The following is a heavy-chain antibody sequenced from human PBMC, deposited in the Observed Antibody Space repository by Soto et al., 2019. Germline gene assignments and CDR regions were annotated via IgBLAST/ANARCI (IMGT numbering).Heavy chain of an antibody. V-gene: IGHV4-34*01. D-gene: IGHD2-8*01. CDR1: GGSFSGYY. Sequence: SETLSLTCAVYGGSFSGYYWSWIRQPPGKGLEWIGEINHSGSTNYNPSLKSRVTISVDTSKNQFSLKLSSVTAADTAVYYCVRGIMVYARYFDYWGQGTLVTVSS. CDR2: INHSGST. CDR3: VRGIMVYARYFDY. J-gene: IGHJ4*02.